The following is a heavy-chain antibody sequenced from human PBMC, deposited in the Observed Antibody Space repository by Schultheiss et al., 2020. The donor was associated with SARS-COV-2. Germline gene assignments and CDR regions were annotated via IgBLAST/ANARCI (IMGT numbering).Heavy chain of an antibody. D-gene: IGHD3-16*01. CDR3: ARDFVLGSYYYYGMDV. CDR1: GFTFSSYS. CDR2: ISYDGSNK. Sequence: GGSLRLSCAASGFTFSSYSMNWVRQAPGKGLEWVAVISYDGSNKYYADSVKGRFTISRDNSKNTLYLQMNSLRAEDTAVYYCARDFVLGSYYYYGMDVWGQGTTVTVSS. J-gene: IGHJ6*02. V-gene: IGHV3-30*03.